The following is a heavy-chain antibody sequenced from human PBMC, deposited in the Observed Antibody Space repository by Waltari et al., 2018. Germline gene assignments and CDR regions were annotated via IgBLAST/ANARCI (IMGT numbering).Heavy chain of an antibody. CDR3: ARDVYESTVTSFYYYGMDV. J-gene: IGHJ6*02. V-gene: IGHV3-33*01. CDR2: IWDDGSNK. Sequence: QVQLVESGGGVVQPGRSLRLSCAASGFTFNNYGMHWVRQTPGKGLAWVAVIWDDGSNKFYRDSVKGRFTISRDNSKNTLYLQMNSLRAEDTAVYYCARDVYESTVTSFYYYGMDVWGQGTTVTVSS. D-gene: IGHD4-17*01. CDR1: GFTFNNYG.